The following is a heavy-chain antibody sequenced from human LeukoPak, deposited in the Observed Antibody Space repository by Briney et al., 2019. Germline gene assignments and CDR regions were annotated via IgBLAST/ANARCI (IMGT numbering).Heavy chain of an antibody. CDR1: GGSISSYY. D-gene: IGHD1-1*01. V-gene: IGHV4-59*12. CDR3: ARKHRWNGLYFDY. CDR2: ISYSGST. J-gene: IGHJ4*02. Sequence: SETLSLTCTVSGGSISSYYWSWIRQPPGKGLEWIGYISYSGSTYYNPSLMSRVTMSVDTSKNQFSLKLSSVTAVDTAVYYCARKHRWNGLYFDYWGQGTLVTVSS.